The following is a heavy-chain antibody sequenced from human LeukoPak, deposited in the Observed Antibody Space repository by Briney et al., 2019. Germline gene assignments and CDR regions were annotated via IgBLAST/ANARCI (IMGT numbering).Heavy chain of an antibody. Sequence: GGSLRLSCAASGFTFSSYAMHWVRQAPGKGLEWVAVISYDGSNKYYADSVRGRFTISRDNSKNTLYLQMNSLRAEDTAVYYCARGPLPNIVVVVGYGMDVWGQGTTVTVSS. V-gene: IGHV3-30-3*01. CDR3: ARGPLPNIVVVVGYGMDV. J-gene: IGHJ6*02. D-gene: IGHD2-15*01. CDR1: GFTFSSYA. CDR2: ISYDGSNK.